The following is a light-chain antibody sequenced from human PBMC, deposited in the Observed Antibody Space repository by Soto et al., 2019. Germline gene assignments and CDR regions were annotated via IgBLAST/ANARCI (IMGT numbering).Light chain of an antibody. CDR2: DAS. J-gene: IGKJ5*01. CDR3: QQRTSWPIT. Sequence: EIVLTQSPATLSFSPGERATLSCRASQSVSSYLAWYQQKPGQTPRLLIYDASNRATGIPARFSGSGSGTDFTLTISSLEPEDFAVYYCQQRTSWPITFGQGIRLEIK. V-gene: IGKV3-11*01. CDR1: QSVSSY.